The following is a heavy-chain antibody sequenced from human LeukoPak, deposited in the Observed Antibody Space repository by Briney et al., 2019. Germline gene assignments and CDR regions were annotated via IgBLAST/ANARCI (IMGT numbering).Heavy chain of an antibody. D-gene: IGHD6-13*01. V-gene: IGHV3-23*01. J-gene: IGHJ4*02. CDR1: GFTFSSYA. Sequence: GGSLRLSCAASGFTFSSYAMSWVRQAPGKGLEWVSAIRGSGGSTYCADSVKGRFTISRDNSKNTLYLQMNSLRAEDTAVYYCAKDRGIAAAGDYWGQGTLVTVSS. CDR2: IRGSGGST. CDR3: AKDRGIAAAGDY.